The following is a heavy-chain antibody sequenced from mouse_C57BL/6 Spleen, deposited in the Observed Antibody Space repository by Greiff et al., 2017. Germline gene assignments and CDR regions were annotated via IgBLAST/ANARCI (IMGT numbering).Heavy chain of an antibody. D-gene: IGHD2-4*01. Sequence: EVQLQQSGPELVKPGASVKISCKASGYTFTDYSMNWVKQSHGKSLEWIGDINPNNGGTSYNQKFKGKATLTVDKSSSTAYMELRSLTSEDSAVYYCSRWNDYDYFDYWGQGTTLTVSS. CDR1: GYTFTDYS. J-gene: IGHJ2*01. V-gene: IGHV1-26*01. CDR3: SRWNDYDYFDY. CDR2: INPNNGGT.